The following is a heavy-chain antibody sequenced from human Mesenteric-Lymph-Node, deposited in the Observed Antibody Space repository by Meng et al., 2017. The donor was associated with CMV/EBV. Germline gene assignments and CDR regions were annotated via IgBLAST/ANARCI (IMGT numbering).Heavy chain of an antibody. D-gene: IGHD3-10*01. CDR2: ISSSSSSI. J-gene: IGHJ4*02. V-gene: IGHV3-48*02. CDR1: GFTFSSYW. CDR3: ARSFFGSGSYYSQY. Sequence: GGSLRLSCAASGFTFSSYWMHWVRQAPGKGLEWVSYISSSSSSIYYADSVKGRFTISRDNAKNSLYLQMNSLRDEDTAVYYCARSFFGSGSYYSQYWGQGTLVTVSS.